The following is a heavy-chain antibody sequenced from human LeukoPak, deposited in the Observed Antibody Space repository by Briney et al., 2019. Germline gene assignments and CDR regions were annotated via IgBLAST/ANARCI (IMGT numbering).Heavy chain of an antibody. V-gene: IGHV3-66*01. Sequence: GGSLRLSCAASGFIFSHAWVSWVRQAPGKGLEWVSVIYSGGSTYYADSVKGRFTISRDNSKNTLYLQMDSLRAEDTAVYYCATQGTPGAHAFDIWGQGTMVTVSS. J-gene: IGHJ3*02. D-gene: IGHD1-1*01. CDR3: ATQGTPGAHAFDI. CDR2: IYSGGST. CDR1: GFIFSHAW.